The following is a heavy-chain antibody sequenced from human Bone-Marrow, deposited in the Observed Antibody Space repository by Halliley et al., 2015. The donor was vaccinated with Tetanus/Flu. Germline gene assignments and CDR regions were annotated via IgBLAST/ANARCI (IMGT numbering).Heavy chain of an antibody. D-gene: IGHD6-19*01. Sequence: AVSGFSFSRYAMSWVRQAPGKGLEWISSISESGGDTYYADSVEGRFTISRDNSKHTLSLQLSSLRVEETAMYYCAKALGVAAPEGLDYWGQGTLVTVSS. CDR2: ISESGGDT. CDR1: GFSFSRYA. J-gene: IGHJ4*02. CDR3: AKALGVAAPEGLDY. V-gene: IGHV3-23*01.